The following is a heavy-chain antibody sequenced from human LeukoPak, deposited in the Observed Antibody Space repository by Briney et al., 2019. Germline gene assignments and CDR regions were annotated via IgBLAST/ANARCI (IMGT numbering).Heavy chain of an antibody. J-gene: IGHJ3*02. V-gene: IGHV3-72*01. D-gene: IGHD3-22*01. CDR3: VRAYDSSGWNAFDI. CDR1: GFTFISYE. Sequence: GGSLRLSCAASGFTFISYEMNWVRQAPGIGLEWLGRSRNKANSYTTEYAASVKGRFTISRDDSKNSLSLQMNSLKTEDTAVYYCVRAYDSSGWNAFDIWGQGTMVTVSS. CDR2: SRNKANSYTT.